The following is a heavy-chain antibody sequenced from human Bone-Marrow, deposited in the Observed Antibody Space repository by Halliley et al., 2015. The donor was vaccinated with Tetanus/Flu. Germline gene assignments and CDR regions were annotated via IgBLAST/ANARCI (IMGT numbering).Heavy chain of an antibody. V-gene: IGHV3-21*01. CDR3: ARDSGQQLTDY. Sequence: SLRLSCAASGFTFSSYSMNWVRQAPGKGLEWVSSISSSSSHIYYADSVKGRFTYYADSVRGRFTISRDDAKNSLYLQMNSLRAEDTAVYYCARDSGQQLTDYWGQGTLVTVSS. D-gene: IGHD6-13*01. CDR1: GFTFSSYS. J-gene: IGHJ4*02. CDR2: ISSSSSHI.